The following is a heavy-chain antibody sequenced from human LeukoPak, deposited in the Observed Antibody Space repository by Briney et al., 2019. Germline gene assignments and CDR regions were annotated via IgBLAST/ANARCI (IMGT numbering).Heavy chain of an antibody. CDR2: IYTSGST. CDR1: GGSISSGSYY. CDR3: ARFGSGWWYNDY. D-gene: IGHD6-19*01. Sequence: SETLSLTCTVSGGSISSGSYYWSWIRQPAGKGLEWIGRIYTSGSTNYNPSLKSRVTISVDTSKNQFSLKLSSVTAADTAVYYCARFGSGWWYNDYWGQGTLVTVSS. J-gene: IGHJ4*02. V-gene: IGHV4-61*02.